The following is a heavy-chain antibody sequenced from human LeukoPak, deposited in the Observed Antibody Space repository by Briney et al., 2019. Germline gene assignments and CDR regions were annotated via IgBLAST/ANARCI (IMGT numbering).Heavy chain of an antibody. V-gene: IGHV4-31*03. CDR2: IYYSGST. Sequence: PSQTLSLTCTVSGGSISSGGYYWSWIRQHPGKGLEWIGYIYYSGSTYYNPSLKSRVTISVDTSKNQFSLKLSSMTAADTAVYYCARAVRADYSNYPRPFDIWGQGTMVTVSS. J-gene: IGHJ3*02. D-gene: IGHD4-11*01. CDR3: ARAVRADYSNYPRPFDI. CDR1: GGSISSGGYY.